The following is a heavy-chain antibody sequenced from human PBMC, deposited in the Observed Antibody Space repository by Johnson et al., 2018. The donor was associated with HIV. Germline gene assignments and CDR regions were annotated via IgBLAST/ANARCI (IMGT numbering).Heavy chain of an antibody. CDR3: ARDATYYYDSSGYHDAFDI. CDR2: ISYDGSNK. V-gene: IGHV3-30*04. Sequence: QVQLVESGGGVVQPGTSLRLSCAASGFTFRNYAMHWVRQAPGKGLEWVAVISYDGSNKYYADSVKGRFTISRDNSKNTQYWQMNRLRAGDTDVYYCARDATYYYDSSGYHDAFDIWGQGTMVTVSS. D-gene: IGHD3-22*01. CDR1: GFTFRNYA. J-gene: IGHJ3*02.